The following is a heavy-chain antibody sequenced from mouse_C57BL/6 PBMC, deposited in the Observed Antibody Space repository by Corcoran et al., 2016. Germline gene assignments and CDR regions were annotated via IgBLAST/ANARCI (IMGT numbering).Heavy chain of an antibody. Sequence: EVQLQQSGPVLVKPGASVKMSCKASGYTFTDYYMNWVKQSHGKSLEWIGVINPYNGGTSYNQKFKGKATLTVDKSSSTAYMELNSLTSEDSAVYYCARSPAQATSFDYWGQGTTLTVSS. D-gene: IGHD3-2*02. CDR1: GYTFTDYY. J-gene: IGHJ2*01. V-gene: IGHV1-19*01. CDR2: INPYNGGT. CDR3: ARSPAQATSFDY.